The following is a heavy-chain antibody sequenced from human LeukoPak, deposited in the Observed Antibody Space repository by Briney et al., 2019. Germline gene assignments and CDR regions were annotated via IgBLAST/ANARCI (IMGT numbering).Heavy chain of an antibody. J-gene: IGHJ4*02. V-gene: IGHV3-74*01. CDR3: ARSSYPLYFDY. Sequence: GGSLRLSCAASGFSFSSYWMHWVRQAPGRGLVWVSRLNSDGGGGTYADFVKGRFTISRDNAKNTLYLQMNSLSAEDTAVYFCARSSYPLYFDYWGQGTLVTVSS. CDR2: LNSDGGGG. CDR1: GFSFSSYW.